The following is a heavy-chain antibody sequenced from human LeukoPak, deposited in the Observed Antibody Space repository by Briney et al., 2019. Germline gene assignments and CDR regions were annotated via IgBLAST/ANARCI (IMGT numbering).Heavy chain of an antibody. J-gene: IGHJ5*02. Sequence: ASVKVSCKASGYTFTGYYMHWVRQAPGQGLEWMGWINLNSGGTNYAQKFQGRVTVTRDTSISTAYMELSRLRSDDTAVYYCARAGCSSTSCYWDDNWFDPWGQGTLVTVSS. CDR2: INLNSGGT. V-gene: IGHV1-2*02. D-gene: IGHD2-2*01. CDR3: ARAGCSSTSCYWDDNWFDP. CDR1: GYTFTGYY.